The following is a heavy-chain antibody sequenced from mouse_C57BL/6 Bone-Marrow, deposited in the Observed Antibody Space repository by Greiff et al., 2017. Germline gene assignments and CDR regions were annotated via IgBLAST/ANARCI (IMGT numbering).Heavy chain of an antibody. CDR1: GFTFSDYY. CDR2: ISNGGGST. V-gene: IGHV5-12*01. D-gene: IGHD1-1*01. J-gene: IGHJ3*01. Sequence: EVKLMESGGGLVQPGGSLKLSCAASGFTFSDYYMYWVRQTPEKRLEWVAYISNGGGSTYYPDTVKGRFTISRDHAKNTLYLQMSRLKSEDTAMYYCARHYGSREAWFAYWGQGTLVTVSA. CDR3: ARHYGSREAWFAY.